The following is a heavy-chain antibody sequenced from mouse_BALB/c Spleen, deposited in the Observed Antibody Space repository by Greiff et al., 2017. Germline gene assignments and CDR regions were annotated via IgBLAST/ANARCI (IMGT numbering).Heavy chain of an antibody. CDR2: INSNGGST. V-gene: IGHV5-6-3*01. Sequence: EVKLMESGGGLVQPGGSLKLSCAASGFTFSSYGMSWVRQTPDKRLELVATINSNGGSTYYPDSVKGRFTISRDNAKNTLYLQMSSLKSEDTAMYYCARERNYDYDGYYLDYWGQGTTLTVSS. CDR3: ARERNYDYDGYYLDY. J-gene: IGHJ2*01. D-gene: IGHD2-4*01. CDR1: GFTFSSYG.